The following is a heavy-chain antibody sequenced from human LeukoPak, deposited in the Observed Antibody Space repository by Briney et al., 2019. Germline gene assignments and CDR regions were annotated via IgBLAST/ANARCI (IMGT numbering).Heavy chain of an antibody. CDR3: ARDLTSRYCSSGGCYFGAFDI. J-gene: IGHJ3*02. D-gene: IGHD2-15*01. CDR1: GFTFSSYG. V-gene: IGHV3-33*01. CDR2: IWYDGSNK. Sequence: GRSLRLSCAASGFTFSSYGMHWVRQAPGKGLEWVAVIWYDGSNKYYADSVKGRFTISRDNSKNTLYLQMNSLRAEDTAVYYCARDLTSRYCSSGGCYFGAFDIWGQGTMVTVSS.